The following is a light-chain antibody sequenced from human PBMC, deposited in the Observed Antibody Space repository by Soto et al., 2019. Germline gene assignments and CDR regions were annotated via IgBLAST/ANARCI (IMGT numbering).Light chain of an antibody. CDR2: STN. J-gene: IGLJ3*02. CDR1: SGSVSTSYY. V-gene: IGLV8-61*01. CDR3: MLYLGSGIWV. Sequence: QTVVTQEPSFSVSPGGTVTLTCGLTSGSVSTSYYPSWYQQTPGQAPRTLIYSTNTRSSGVPDRFSGSILGNKAALTITGAQADDESDYYSMLYLGSGIWVFGGGTQLTVL.